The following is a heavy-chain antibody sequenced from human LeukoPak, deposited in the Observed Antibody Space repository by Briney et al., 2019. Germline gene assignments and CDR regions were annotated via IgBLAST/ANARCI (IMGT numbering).Heavy chain of an antibody. D-gene: IGHD2-21*01. V-gene: IGHV1-2*02. Sequence: ASVKVSCKASGYTFTGYYMHWVRQAPGQGLEWMGWINPNSGGTNYAQKFQGRVTMTKDTSISTAYMELSRLRSDDTAVYYCYSRSDFYDAFDIWGQGTMVTVSS. CDR2: INPNSGGT. J-gene: IGHJ3*02. CDR1: GYTFTGYY. CDR3: YSRSDFYDAFDI.